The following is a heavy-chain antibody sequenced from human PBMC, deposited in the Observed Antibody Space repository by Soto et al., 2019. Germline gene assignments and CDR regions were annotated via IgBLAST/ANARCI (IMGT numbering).Heavy chain of an antibody. V-gene: IGHV3-7*03. Sequence: GGSLRLSCAASGLSFSSYLMNWVRQAPGKGLEWVANIKQDGSQKYYVDSVKGRFTISRDNAKNSLYLQMNSLRAEDTAIYYCARSNYDFWSGGSLDIWGQGTMVTVSS. J-gene: IGHJ3*02. CDR2: IKQDGSQK. CDR3: ARSNYDFWSGGSLDI. D-gene: IGHD3-3*01. CDR1: GLSFSSYL.